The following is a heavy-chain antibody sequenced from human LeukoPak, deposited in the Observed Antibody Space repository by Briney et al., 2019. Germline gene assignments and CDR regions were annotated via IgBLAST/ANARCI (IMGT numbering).Heavy chain of an antibody. CDR1: GFTFRTYS. CDR2: ISSHSIYI. V-gene: IGHV3-21*01. D-gene: IGHD1-14*01. Sequence: GGPLRLSCAASGFTFRTYSMNWVRQAPGKGLEWVSTISSHSIYIYYADSVKGRFTISRDNAKNLLYLQMDSLRADDTAVYYCARDSGPADPEAFDIWGQGTMVTVSS. CDR3: ARDSGPADPEAFDI. J-gene: IGHJ3*02.